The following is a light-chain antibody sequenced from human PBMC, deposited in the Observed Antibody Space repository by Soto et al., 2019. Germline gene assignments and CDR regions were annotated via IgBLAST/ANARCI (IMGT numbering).Light chain of an antibody. CDR2: DVS. Sequence: QSVLAHPASVSGSPGQSMTISCTGTSSDVGGYNYVSWYQHHPGKAPKLLIYDVSSRPSGISNRFSGSKSDNTASLTISGLQPEDEADYYCSSYTTSNTRQIVFGTGTKVT. CDR1: SSDVGGYNY. J-gene: IGLJ1*01. CDR3: SSYTTSNTRQIV. V-gene: IGLV2-14*03.